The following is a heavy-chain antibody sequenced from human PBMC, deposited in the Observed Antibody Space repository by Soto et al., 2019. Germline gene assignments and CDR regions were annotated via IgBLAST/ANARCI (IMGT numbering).Heavy chain of an antibody. CDR1: EYTFTSYA. CDR3: SRGGEVLGNGCGGNWFDP. V-gene: IGHV1-8*01. J-gene: IGHJ5*02. CDR2: MNPTSGNT. Sequence: QVRLLQSGAEVKKPGASVRVSCKASEYTFTSYAIHWVRLATGQGIEWMGWMNPTSGNTGYAPEFQGRVTMTRNTSQTAAYMDLGSLTCEDTAGYYWSRGGEVLGNGCGGNWFDPWGQGTLVTVSS. D-gene: IGHD3-16*01.